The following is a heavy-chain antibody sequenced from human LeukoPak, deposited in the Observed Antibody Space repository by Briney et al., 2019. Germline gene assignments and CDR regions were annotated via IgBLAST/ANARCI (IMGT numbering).Heavy chain of an antibody. D-gene: IGHD3-3*01. V-gene: IGHV1-69*13. CDR1: GYTFTGYY. Sequence: ASVKVSCKASGYTFTGYYMHWVRQAPGQGLEWMGGIIPIFGTANYAQKFQGRVTITADESTSTAYMELSSLRSEDTAVYYCARNPEWLRFDYWGQGTLVTVSS. CDR2: IIPIFGTA. CDR3: ARNPEWLRFDY. J-gene: IGHJ4*02.